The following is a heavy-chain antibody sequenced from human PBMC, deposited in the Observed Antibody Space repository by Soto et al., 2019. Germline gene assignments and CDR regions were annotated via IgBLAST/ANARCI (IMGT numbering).Heavy chain of an antibody. Sequence: QVTLKESGPVLVKPTETLTLTCTVSGFSLSNARMGVSWIRQPPGKALEWLAHIFSNDEKSYSTSLKSRLTIPKDTSKSPVVLTMTNMDPVDTATYYCATIRSGYKVAAFDIWGQGTMVTVSS. V-gene: IGHV2-26*01. D-gene: IGHD1-20*01. J-gene: IGHJ3*02. CDR1: GFSLSNARMG. CDR3: ATIRSGYKVAAFDI. CDR2: IFSNDEK.